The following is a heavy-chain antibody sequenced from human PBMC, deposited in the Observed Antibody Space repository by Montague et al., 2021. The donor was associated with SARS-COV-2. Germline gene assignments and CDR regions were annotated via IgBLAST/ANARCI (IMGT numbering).Heavy chain of an antibody. CDR2: VSLSGST. CDR3: ASGGGYSYGALDY. CDR1: GGSFSGCY. D-gene: IGHD5-18*01. J-gene: IGHJ4*02. V-gene: IGHV4-34*01. Sequence: SETLSLTCAVYGGSFSGCYWCWARLPQGTGLEWMGVVSLSGSTNYKPSPKSRVTVSVDTSTKQFSLRLNSVSAAATAGYYCASGGGYSYGALDYWGQGTLVTVSS.